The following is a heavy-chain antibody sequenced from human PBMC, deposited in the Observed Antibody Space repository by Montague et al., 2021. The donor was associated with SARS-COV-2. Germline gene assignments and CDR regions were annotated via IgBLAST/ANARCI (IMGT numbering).Heavy chain of an antibody. V-gene: IGHV4-59*01. CDR3: ARAQNTCFIANCVNYFEV. CDR1: GGSISSYY. Sequence: SETLSLTCEVSGGSISSYYWSWIRQSPGKGLEWIGYVHYTGSTKYNPSLKTRVTLSLDTPKNHFSLKLSSVTAADTAVSYCARAQNTCFIANCVNYFEVWGLGDLVTVSS. J-gene: IGHJ4*02. CDR2: VHYTGST. D-gene: IGHD1-1*01.